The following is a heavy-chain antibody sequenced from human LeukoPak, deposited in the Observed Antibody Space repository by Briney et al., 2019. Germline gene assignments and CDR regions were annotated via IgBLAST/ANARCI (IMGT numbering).Heavy chain of an antibody. Sequence: SETLSLTCTVSGGSISSSSYYWAWIRQPPGKGLEWIGSIYYSGSTYYNPSLKSRVTISVDTSKNQFSLKLSSVTAADTAVYYCARHHPYYYDSSGSNWGQGTLVTVSS. J-gene: IGHJ4*02. CDR3: ARHHPYYYDSSGSN. CDR2: IYYSGST. D-gene: IGHD3-22*01. V-gene: IGHV4-39*01. CDR1: GGSISSSSYY.